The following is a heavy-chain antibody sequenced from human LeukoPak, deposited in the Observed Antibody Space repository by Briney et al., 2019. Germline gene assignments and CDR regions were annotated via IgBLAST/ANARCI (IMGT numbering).Heavy chain of an antibody. CDR3: AREDSSGWYYFDY. J-gene: IGHJ4*02. CDR1: GYIFTSYG. CDR2: ISGYKGNT. D-gene: IGHD6-19*01. V-gene: IGHV1-18*04. Sequence: GASVKDSFKVSGYIFTSYGISWVRQAPGQGLQGMGWISGYKGNTNYAQKFQGRVTMTTETSTSTAYMELRSLRSDDTAVYFCAREDSSGWYYFDYCGQGTLVTVSS.